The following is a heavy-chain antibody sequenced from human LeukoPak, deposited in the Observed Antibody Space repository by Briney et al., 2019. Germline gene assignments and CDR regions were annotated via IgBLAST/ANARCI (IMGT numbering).Heavy chain of an antibody. J-gene: IGHJ4*02. CDR2: IIPMLGIA. CDR1: GGTFSSYA. Sequence: ASVKVSCKASGGTFSSYAISWVRQAPGQGLEWVGRIIPMLGIANYGQKFQGRVTITADKSTSTHYMEMSSLRSEDKAVYYCSTRDYDYWGQGTLVTVSS. CDR3: STRDYDY. D-gene: IGHD2-2*01. V-gene: IGHV1-69*04.